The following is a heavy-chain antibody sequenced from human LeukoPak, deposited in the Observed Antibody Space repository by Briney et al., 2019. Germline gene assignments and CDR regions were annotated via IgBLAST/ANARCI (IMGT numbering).Heavy chain of an antibody. CDR3: VRALIATGDAFDT. J-gene: IGHJ3*02. CDR2: ISSSSGSI. V-gene: IGHV3-48*01. CDR1: GFNFNNYM. Sequence: GGSLRLSCTASGFNFNNYMMNWVRQAPGKGPEWVSYISSSSGSIYYADSVKGRFTISRDNAKNSLYLKMNSLRAEDTAVYYCVRALIATGDAFDTRGQGTLVTVSS. D-gene: IGHD5-24*01.